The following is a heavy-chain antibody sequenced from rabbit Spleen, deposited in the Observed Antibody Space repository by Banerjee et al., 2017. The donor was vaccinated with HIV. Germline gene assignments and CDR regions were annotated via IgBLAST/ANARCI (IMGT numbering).Heavy chain of an antibody. CDR1: GFSFSDRDV. D-gene: IGHD1-1*01. Sequence: QEQLVESGGGLVQPEGSLTLTCKASGFSFSDRDVMCWVRQAPGKGLQWIACINASTGKPVYATWASGRFTFFKSSAATGDLHMTSLTAADRATYFCARDLVAVIGWNFNLWGPGTLVTVS. CDR2: INASTGKP. CDR3: ARDLVAVIGWNFNL. J-gene: IGHJ4*01. V-gene: IGHV1S45*01.